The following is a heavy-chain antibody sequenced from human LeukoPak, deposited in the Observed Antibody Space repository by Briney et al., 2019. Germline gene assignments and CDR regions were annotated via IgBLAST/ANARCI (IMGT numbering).Heavy chain of an antibody. CDR3: AKGYVWGTYFDY. J-gene: IGHJ4*02. CDR2: ISGGGAST. V-gene: IGHV3-23*01. D-gene: IGHD3-16*01. Sequence: GGSLRLSCAASGFTFSSYAMSWVRQAPGKGLDGVSAISGGGASTYYADSVNGRFTISSDNSKNTLYLQMNSLRAEDTAVYYCAKGYVWGTYFDYWGQGTLVTVSS. CDR1: GFTFSSYA.